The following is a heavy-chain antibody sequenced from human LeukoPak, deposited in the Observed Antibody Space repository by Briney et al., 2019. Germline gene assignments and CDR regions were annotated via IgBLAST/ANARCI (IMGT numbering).Heavy chain of an antibody. Sequence: GGSLRLSCAASGFTFSTYGMHWVRQAPGKGLEWVSYISSSSTIYYADSVKGRFTISRDNAKNSLYLQMNSLRAEDTAVYYCARDLPGYSGYYGMDVWGQGTTVTVSS. J-gene: IGHJ6*02. CDR3: ARDLPGYSGYYGMDV. CDR1: GFTFSTYG. CDR2: ISSSSTI. D-gene: IGHD5-12*01. V-gene: IGHV3-48*01.